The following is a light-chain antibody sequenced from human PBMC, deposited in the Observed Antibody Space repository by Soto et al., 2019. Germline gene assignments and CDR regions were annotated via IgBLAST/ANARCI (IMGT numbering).Light chain of an antibody. CDR1: SSDVGAYNY. J-gene: IGLJ3*02. CDR2: DVN. Sequence: QSALTQPRSVSESHGQSVTISCTGTSSDVGAYNYVSWYQQHPGKVPKLIIYDVNKRPSGVPDRFSGSKSGNTASLTISGLQAEDEADYYCCSFAGTYMVFGGGTKVTVL. V-gene: IGLV2-11*01. CDR3: CSFAGTYMV.